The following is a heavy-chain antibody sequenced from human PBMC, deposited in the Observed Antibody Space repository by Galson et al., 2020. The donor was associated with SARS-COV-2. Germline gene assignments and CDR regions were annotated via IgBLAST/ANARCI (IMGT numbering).Heavy chain of an antibody. CDR1: GGSISSSSYY. CDR3: ARHDGAANFDY. Sequence: ASETLSLTCPVSGGSISSSSYYWGWIRQPPGKGLEWTGSIYHSGSIYYNPSLKSRVTISVDTAKNQFSRKLSSVTAADTAVYYCARHDGAANFDYWGQGTLVTVSS. V-gene: IGHV4-39*01. CDR2: IYHSGSI. D-gene: IGHD6-25*01. J-gene: IGHJ4*02.